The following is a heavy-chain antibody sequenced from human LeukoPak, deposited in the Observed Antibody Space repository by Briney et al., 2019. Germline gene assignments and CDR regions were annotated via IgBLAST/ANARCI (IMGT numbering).Heavy chain of an antibody. CDR1: GYTFTGYY. CDR2: ISAYNGNT. V-gene: IGHV1-18*04. J-gene: IGHJ4*02. Sequence: ASVKVSCKASGYTFTGYYMHWVRQAPGQGLEWMGWISAYNGNTNYAQKLQGRVTMTTDTSTSTAYMELRSLRSDDTAVYYCARGEVRSPFDYWGQGTLVTVSS. CDR3: ARGEVRSPFDY.